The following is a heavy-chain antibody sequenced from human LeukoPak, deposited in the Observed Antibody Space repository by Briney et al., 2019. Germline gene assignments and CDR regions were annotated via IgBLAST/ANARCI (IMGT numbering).Heavy chain of an antibody. CDR2: ISGSGGST. Sequence: GGSLRLSCAASGFTFSSYAMSWVRQAPGEGLEWVSAISGSGGSTYYAGSVKGRFTISRDNSKNTLYLQMNSLRAEDTAVYYCAKDRDPNQAYFDWLLLPRGPFDYWGQGTLVTVSS. CDR1: GFTFSSYA. V-gene: IGHV3-23*01. D-gene: IGHD3-9*01. J-gene: IGHJ4*02. CDR3: AKDRDPNQAYFDWLLLPRGPFDY.